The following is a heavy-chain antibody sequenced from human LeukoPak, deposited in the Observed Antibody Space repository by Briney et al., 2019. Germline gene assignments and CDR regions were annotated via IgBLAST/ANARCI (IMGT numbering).Heavy chain of an antibody. J-gene: IGHJ3*02. CDR2: ISGSGGST. CDR1: GFTFSSYA. CDR3: AKGRYYYDSIGDI. Sequence: GGSLRLSCAASGFTFSSYAMSWVRQAPGKGLEWFSAISGSGGSTYYADSVKGRFTISRDNSKNTLYLQMNSLRAEDTAVYYCAKGRYYYDSIGDIWGQGTMVTVSS. D-gene: IGHD3-22*01. V-gene: IGHV3-23*01.